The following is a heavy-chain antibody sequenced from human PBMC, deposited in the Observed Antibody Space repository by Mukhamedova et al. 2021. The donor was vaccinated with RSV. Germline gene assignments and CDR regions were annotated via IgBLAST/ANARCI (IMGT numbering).Heavy chain of an antibody. CDR3: ARATIPLHGLADY. J-gene: IGHJ4*02. V-gene: IGHV3-13*01. D-gene: IGHD1-1*01. CDR2: IGITGDT. Sequence: IRQAAGKGLEWVSAIGITGDTYYPDSVKGRFTISRENAKDSLYLQMNNLRADDTAVYYCARATIPLHGLADYWGQGTLVNVSS.